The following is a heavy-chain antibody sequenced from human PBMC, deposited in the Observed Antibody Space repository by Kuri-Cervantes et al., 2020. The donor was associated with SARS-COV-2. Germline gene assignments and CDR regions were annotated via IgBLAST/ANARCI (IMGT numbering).Heavy chain of an antibody. V-gene: IGHV3-48*01. Sequence: GGSLRLSCAASGFTFSRYAMHWVRQAPGKGLEWVSYISSSSTIYYADSVKGRFTISRDNAKNSLYLQMNSLRAEDTAVYYCARDWAGYCSSTSCYSYYYYGMDVWGQGTTVSVSS. CDR3: ARDWAGYCSSTSCYSYYYYGMDV. J-gene: IGHJ6*02. CDR2: ISSSSTI. D-gene: IGHD2-2*02. CDR1: GFTFSRYA.